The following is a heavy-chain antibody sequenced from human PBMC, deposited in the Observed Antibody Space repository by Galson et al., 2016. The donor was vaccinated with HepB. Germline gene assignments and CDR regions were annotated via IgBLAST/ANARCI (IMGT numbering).Heavy chain of an antibody. CDR2: ISDDGCKK. CDR3: ARDPAEYGMDV. CDR1: GFTFSSYA. Sequence: SLRLSCAASGFTFSSYAMHWVRQAPGKGLEWVAVISDDGCKKYYADSVKGRFTIARDNSKNTLYLQMNSLRAEDTAVYYCARDPAEYGMDVWGQGTTVTVPS. J-gene: IGHJ6*02. V-gene: IGHV3-30-3*01.